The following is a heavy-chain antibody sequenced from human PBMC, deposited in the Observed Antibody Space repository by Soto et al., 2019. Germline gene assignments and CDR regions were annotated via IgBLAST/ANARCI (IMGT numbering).Heavy chain of an antibody. CDR3: DGDQRELNYLPT. J-gene: IGHJ2*01. CDR2: ISYSGSA. Sequence: PWETLSLTCSVSGASVSTGAHYWTWIRQRPGKGLEWIGYISYSGSAYYNPSLKSRVTISLDTSKNQFSLKVNSVTVADTATYYCDGDQRELNYLPTWRPGALVT. V-gene: IGHV4-31*03. D-gene: IGHD1-26*01. CDR1: GASVSTGAHY.